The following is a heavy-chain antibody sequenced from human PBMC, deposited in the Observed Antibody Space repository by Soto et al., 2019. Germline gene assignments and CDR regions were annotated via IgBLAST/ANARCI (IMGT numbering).Heavy chain of an antibody. D-gene: IGHD3-22*01. CDR1: GGSISSGGYY. Sequence: SETLSLTCTVSGGSISSGGYYWSWIRQHPGKGLEWIGYIYCSGSTYYNPSLKSRVTISVDTSKNQFSLKLSSVTAADTAVYYCARELYDSSGYLDYWGQGTLVTVSS. V-gene: IGHV4-31*03. CDR2: IYCSGST. J-gene: IGHJ4*02. CDR3: ARELYDSSGYLDY.